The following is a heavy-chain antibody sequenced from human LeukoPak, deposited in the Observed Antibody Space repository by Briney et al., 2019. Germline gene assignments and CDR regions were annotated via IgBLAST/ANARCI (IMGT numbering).Heavy chain of an antibody. J-gene: IGHJ4*02. V-gene: IGHV1-2*02. D-gene: IGHD2-2*03. Sequence: ASVKVSCKASGYSLSDYHLHCVRQAPGQGLEWMGDINPRNGATKYAQKFQGRVTMTRDTSVSTVYMDLSGLTPDDTAVYYCARDPQYTFGYPTYDCWGQGTLVTVSS. CDR3: ARDPQYTFGYPTYDC. CDR1: GYSLSDYH. CDR2: INPRNGAT.